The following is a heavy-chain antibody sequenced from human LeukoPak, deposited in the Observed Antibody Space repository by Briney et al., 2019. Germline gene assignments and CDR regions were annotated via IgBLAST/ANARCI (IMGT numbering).Heavy chain of an antibody. CDR1: GFTFSNYN. V-gene: IGHV3-48*04. CDR3: ARGRAIDI. Sequence: GGSLRLSCAASGFTFSNYNMNWVRQAPGKGLEWVSYISTSSSTIYYADSVKGRFTISRDNAKNSVFLQMNSLRVEDTAIYYCARGRAIDIWGRGTMVTVSS. J-gene: IGHJ3*02. CDR2: ISTSSSTI.